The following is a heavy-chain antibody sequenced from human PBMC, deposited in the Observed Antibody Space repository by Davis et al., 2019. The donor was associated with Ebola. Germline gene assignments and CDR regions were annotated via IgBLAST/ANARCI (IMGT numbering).Heavy chain of an antibody. Sequence: SETLSLTCAVYGGSFSGYYWSWIRQPPGKGLEWIGEINHSGSTNYNPSLKSRVTISVDTSKNQFSLKLSSVTAADTAVYYCARHYAGVAPFDYWGQGTLVTVSS. V-gene: IGHV4-34*01. D-gene: IGHD2-2*01. CDR3: ARHYAGVAPFDY. CDR2: INHSGST. CDR1: GGSFSGYY. J-gene: IGHJ4*02.